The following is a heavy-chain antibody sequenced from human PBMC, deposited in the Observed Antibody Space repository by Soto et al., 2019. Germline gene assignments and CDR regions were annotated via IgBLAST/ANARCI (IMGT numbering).Heavy chain of an antibody. Sequence: SETLSLTCTVSGGSISSSSYYWGWIRQPPGKGLEWIGSIYYSGSTYYNPSLKSRVTISVDTSKNQFSLKLSSVTAADTAVYYCARFRTRYFDFDPWGQGTLVTVSS. V-gene: IGHV4-39*01. J-gene: IGHJ5*02. D-gene: IGHD3-9*01. CDR1: GGSISSSSYY. CDR2: IYYSGST. CDR3: ARFRTRYFDFDP.